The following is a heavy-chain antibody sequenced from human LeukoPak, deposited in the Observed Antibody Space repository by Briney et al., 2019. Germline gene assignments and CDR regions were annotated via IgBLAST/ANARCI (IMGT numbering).Heavy chain of an antibody. CDR1: GFTFRSDA. V-gene: IGHV3-30*04. Sequence: PGRSLRLSCAASGFTFRSDAMHWVRQAPGKGLEWVAVISYDGSNKDYADSVKGRFTISRDNSENTLYLQMNSLRVEDTAVYYCARDFVYTARGTFDIWGQGTVVTVSS. J-gene: IGHJ3*02. CDR2: ISYDGSNK. D-gene: IGHD5-18*01. CDR3: ARDFVYTARGTFDI.